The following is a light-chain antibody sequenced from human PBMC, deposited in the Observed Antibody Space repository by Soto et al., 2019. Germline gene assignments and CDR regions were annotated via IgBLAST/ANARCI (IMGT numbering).Light chain of an antibody. CDR2: DAF. V-gene: IGKV3-11*01. CDR3: QQRSTWPWT. J-gene: IGKJ1*01. CDR1: QSVSSY. Sequence: EIVLTQSPATLSLSPGEKATLSCRASQSVSSYVVWYQQKPGQAPRLLIYDAFSRAPGIPPRFSGSGSGTDFTLTISSLEHEDFAVYYCQQRSTWPWTFGQGTKVEVK.